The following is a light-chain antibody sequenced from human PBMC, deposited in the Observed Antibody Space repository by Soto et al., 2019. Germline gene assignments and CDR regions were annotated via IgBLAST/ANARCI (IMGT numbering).Light chain of an antibody. CDR2: EGS. V-gene: IGLV2-23*03. CDR1: SSDVGSYNL. J-gene: IGLJ1*01. Sequence: QSALTQPASVSGSPGQSITISCTGTSSDVGSYNLVSWYQQHPGKAPKLMIYEGSKRPSGVSNRFSGSKSGNTASLTISGLQAEDEADYYCCSYAGSRTFEVFGTGTKVTVL. CDR3: CSYAGSRTFEV.